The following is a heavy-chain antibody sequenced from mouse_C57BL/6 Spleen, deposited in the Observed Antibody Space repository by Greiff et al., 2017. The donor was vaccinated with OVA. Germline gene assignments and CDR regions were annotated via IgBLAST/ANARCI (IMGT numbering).Heavy chain of an antibody. V-gene: IGHV1-61*01. CDR2: IYPSDSET. CDR3: ALTVVATGDY. D-gene: IGHD1-1*01. CDR1: GYTFTSYW. J-gene: IGHJ2*01. Sequence: QVQLQQPGAELVRPGSSVKLSCKASGYTFTSYWMDWVKQRPGQGLEWIGNIYPSDSETHYNPKFKDKATLTVDKSSSTAYMQLSSLTSEDSAVYYCALTVVATGDYWGQGTTLTVSS.